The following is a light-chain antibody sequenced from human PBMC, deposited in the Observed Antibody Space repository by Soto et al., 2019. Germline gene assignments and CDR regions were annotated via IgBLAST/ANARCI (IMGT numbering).Light chain of an antibody. CDR3: CSYVDTSAFVR. CDR1: GSAVGTYNL. Sequence: QSALTQRASISGSPGQSITISCTGTGSAVGTYNLVSWYQQHPGKAPNLIIYEGNKRPSGVSRRFSGSKSANTASLTISGLQAEDEAEYYCCSYVDTSAFVRFGGGTKLTVL. CDR2: EGN. J-gene: IGLJ3*02. V-gene: IGLV2-23*03.